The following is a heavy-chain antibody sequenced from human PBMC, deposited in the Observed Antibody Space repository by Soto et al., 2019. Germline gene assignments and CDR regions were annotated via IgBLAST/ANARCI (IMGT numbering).Heavy chain of an antibody. Sequence: EVQLVESGGGLVQPGGSLRLSCAASGFTFKSYWMSWLRQTPGRGLEWVANTNRDGSEKYYVDSVEGRFSISRDNAKNSLYREMNSLRVEDTAVYYCARWSDWGQGTLVTVSS. CDR2: TNRDGSEK. CDR3: ARWSD. D-gene: IGHD2-15*01. J-gene: IGHJ4*02. CDR1: GFTFKSYW. V-gene: IGHV3-7*01.